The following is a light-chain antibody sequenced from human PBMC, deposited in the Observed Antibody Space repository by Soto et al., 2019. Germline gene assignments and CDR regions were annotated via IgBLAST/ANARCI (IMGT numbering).Light chain of an antibody. CDR1: SSDVGGYNY. J-gene: IGLJ2*01. CDR2: DVS. CDR3: CSYAGSDTL. V-gene: IGLV2-11*01. Sequence: QSVLTQPRSVSGSPGQSVTISCTGTSSDVGGYNYVSWYQQHPGKAPKLMIYDVSKRPSGVPDRFSGSKSGNTASLTISGLQAEDEADYYCCSYAGSDTLVGGGTKLTVL.